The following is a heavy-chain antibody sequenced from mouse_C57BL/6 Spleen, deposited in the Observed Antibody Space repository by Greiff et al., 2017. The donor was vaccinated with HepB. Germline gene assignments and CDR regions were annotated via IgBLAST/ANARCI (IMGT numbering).Heavy chain of an antibody. J-gene: IGHJ4*01. D-gene: IGHD3-2*02. CDR3: AREGQLRLRAMDY. Sequence: VQLQQSGAELVRPGASVKLSCKASGYTFTDYYINWVKQRPGQGLEWIARIYPGSGNTYYNEKFKGKATLTAEKSSSTAYMQLSSLTSEDSAVYFCAREGQLRLRAMDYWGQGTSVTVSS. V-gene: IGHV1-76*01. CDR2: IYPGSGNT. CDR1: GYTFTDYY.